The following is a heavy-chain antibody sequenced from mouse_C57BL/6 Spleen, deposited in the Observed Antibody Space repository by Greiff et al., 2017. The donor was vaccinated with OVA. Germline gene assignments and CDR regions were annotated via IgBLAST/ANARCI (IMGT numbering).Heavy chain of an antibody. Sequence: VKLMESGAELVRPGTSVKVSCKASGYAFTNYLIEWVKQRPGQGLEWIGVINPGSGGTNYNEKFKGKATLTADKSSSTAYMQLSSLTSEDSAVYFCAREGSTMVTRFAYWGQGTLVTVSA. CDR2: INPGSGGT. D-gene: IGHD2-2*01. J-gene: IGHJ3*01. V-gene: IGHV1-54*01. CDR3: AREGSTMVTRFAY. CDR1: GYAFTNYL.